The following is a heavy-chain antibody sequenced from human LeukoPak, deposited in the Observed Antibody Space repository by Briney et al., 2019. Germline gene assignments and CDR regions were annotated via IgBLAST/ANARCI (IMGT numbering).Heavy chain of an antibody. CDR1: GFTFSSYA. J-gene: IGHJ4*02. D-gene: IGHD4-23*01. V-gene: IGHV3-23*01. CDR2: ITGSGDST. Sequence: GGFLRLSCAASGFTFSSYAMSWVRQAPGKGLEWVSSITGSGDSTYYADSVKGRFTISRDNSKNTLYLQMNSLRAEDTAVYYCARKSGYGGIDYWGQGTLVTVSS. CDR3: ARKSGYGGIDY.